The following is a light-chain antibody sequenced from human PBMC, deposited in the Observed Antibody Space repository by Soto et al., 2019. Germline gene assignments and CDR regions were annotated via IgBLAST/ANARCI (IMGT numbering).Light chain of an antibody. J-gene: IGKJ4*01. Sequence: EIVLTQSPATLSVSPGERATLSCRASQSISSNLAWYQQKPGQAPRLLIYGASTRATGIPVRFSGSGSGTDFTLTISSLEPEDFAVYYCQQRSNWPPTFGGGTKVDI. CDR1: QSISSN. CDR2: GAS. V-gene: IGKV3-11*01. CDR3: QQRSNWPPT.